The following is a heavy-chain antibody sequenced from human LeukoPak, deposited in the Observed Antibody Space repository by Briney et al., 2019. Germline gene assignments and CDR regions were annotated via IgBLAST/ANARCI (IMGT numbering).Heavy chain of an antibody. CDR1: GGSFNIYY. V-gene: IGHV4-34*01. Sequence: SETLSLTCAVYGGSFNIYYWSWIRQPPGKGLEWIGEINHSGSTNSNPSLKSRVTVSVDTSKNLFSLKLSSVTAADTAVYYCARRLLGYCSGGSCYSGYFQHWGQGTLVTVSS. J-gene: IGHJ1*01. D-gene: IGHD2-15*01. CDR2: INHSGST. CDR3: ARRLLGYCSGGSCYSGYFQH.